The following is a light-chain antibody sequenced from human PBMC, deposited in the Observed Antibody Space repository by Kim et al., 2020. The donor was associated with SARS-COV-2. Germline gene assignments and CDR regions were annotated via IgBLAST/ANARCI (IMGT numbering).Light chain of an antibody. Sequence: EIVLTQSPGTLSLSPGERATLSCRASQSVSSNYLAWYQQRPGQAPRLLIYAASSRATGIPGRFSGSGSGTDFTLTINKLEPEDFAVYYCQQYGNLPRTFGQGTKVDIK. CDR1: QSVSSNY. CDR3: QQYGNLPRT. V-gene: IGKV3-20*01. CDR2: AAS. J-gene: IGKJ1*01.